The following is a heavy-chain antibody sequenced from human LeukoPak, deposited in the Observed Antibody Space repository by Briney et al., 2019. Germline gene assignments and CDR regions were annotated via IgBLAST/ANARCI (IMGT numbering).Heavy chain of an antibody. CDR1: GYTFTGYY. D-gene: IGHD2-2*01. V-gene: IGHV1-2*02. CDR3: AQGEGYCSSTSCYYDAFDI. CDR2: INPNSGGT. Sequence: ASVKVSCKASGYTFTGYYMHWLRQAPGQGLEWMGWINPNSGGTNYAQKFQGRVTMTRDTSISTAYMELSRLRSDDTAVYYCAQGEGYCSSTSCYYDAFDIWGQGTMVTVSS. J-gene: IGHJ3*02.